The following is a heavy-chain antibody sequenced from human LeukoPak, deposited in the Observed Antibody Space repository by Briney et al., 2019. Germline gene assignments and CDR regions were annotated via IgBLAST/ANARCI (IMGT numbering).Heavy chain of an antibody. J-gene: IGHJ5*02. V-gene: IGHV3-48*03. CDR2: ISSTGRTI. D-gene: IGHD6-13*01. CDR3: AREAVAAAGARSNWFDP. Sequence: PGGSLRLSCAASGFTFSSHEMNWVRQAPGKGLEWIAYISSTGRTIYYADSAKGRFTISRDNAKGSVYLQMNRLGDEDTAVYYCAREAVAAAGARSNWFDPWGRGTLVTVSS. CDR1: GFTFSSHE.